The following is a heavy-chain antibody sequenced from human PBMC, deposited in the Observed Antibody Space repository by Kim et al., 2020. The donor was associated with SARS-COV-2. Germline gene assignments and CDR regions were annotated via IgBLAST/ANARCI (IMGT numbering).Heavy chain of an antibody. V-gene: IGHV7-4-1*02. CDR3: ARTRQMDA. CDR2: INTNTGNP. CDR1: GYIFTSSG. Sequence: ASMKVSCKAYGYIFTSSGMSWVRQAPGQGLEWMGWINTNTGNPTYAQAFTGRFVFSLDTSVSTAYLQISSLKAEDTAVYYCARTRQMDAWGQGTTVTVSS. J-gene: IGHJ6*02.